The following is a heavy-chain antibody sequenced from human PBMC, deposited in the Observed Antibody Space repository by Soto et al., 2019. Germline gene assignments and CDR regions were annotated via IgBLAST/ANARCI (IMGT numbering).Heavy chain of an antibody. D-gene: IGHD1-26*01. CDR3: AKGGGAYFGNYYGMDV. V-gene: IGHV3-9*01. CDR2: ISWNSGSI. Sequence: PGGSLRLSCAASGFTFDDYAMHWVRQAPGKGLEWVSGISWNSGSIGYAESVKGRFTISRDNAKNSLYLQMNSLRAEDTALYYCAKGGGAYFGNYYGMDVWGHGTTLTVS. CDR1: GFTFDDYA. J-gene: IGHJ6*02.